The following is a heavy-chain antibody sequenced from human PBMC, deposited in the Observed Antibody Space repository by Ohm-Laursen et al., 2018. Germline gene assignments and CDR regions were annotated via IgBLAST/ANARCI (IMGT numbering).Heavy chain of an antibody. CDR1: GGSISSSSYY. V-gene: IGHV4-39*01. D-gene: IGHD6-13*01. CDR2: IYYSGST. CDR3: ARGDSSSWYREEYFQH. J-gene: IGHJ1*01. Sequence: GTLSLTCTVSGGSISSSSYYWGWVRQPPGRGLEWIGSIYYSGSTSYNPSLKSRVTISVDTSKNQFSLKLSSVTAADTAVYYCARGDSSSWYREEYFQHWGQGTLVTASS.